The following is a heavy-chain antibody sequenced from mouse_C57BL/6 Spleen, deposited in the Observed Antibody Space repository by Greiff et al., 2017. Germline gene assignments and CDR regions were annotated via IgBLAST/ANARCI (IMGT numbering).Heavy chain of an antibody. CDR1: GYTFTSYW. V-gene: IGHV1-59*01. Sequence: QVQLQQPGAELVRPGTSVKLSCKASGYTFTSYWMHWVKQRPGQGLEWIGVIDPSDSYTNYNQKFKGKATLTVDTSSSTAYMQLSSLTSEDSAVYYCARPFITTVVDYFDYWGQGTTLTVSS. CDR3: ARPFITTVVDYFDY. J-gene: IGHJ2*01. D-gene: IGHD1-1*01. CDR2: IDPSDSYT.